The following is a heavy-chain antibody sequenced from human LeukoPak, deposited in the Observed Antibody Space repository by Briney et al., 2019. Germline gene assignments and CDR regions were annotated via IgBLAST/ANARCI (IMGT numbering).Heavy chain of an antibody. J-gene: IGHJ5*02. V-gene: IGHV3-23*01. Sequence: GGSLRLSCAASGFTFSSYAMSWVRQAPGKGLEWVSAISGSGGSTYYADSVKGRFTIPRDNSKNTLYLQMNSLRAEDTAVYYCAKSGYCSSTSCYVLDWFDPWGQGTLVTVSS. CDR3: AKSGYCSSTSCYVLDWFDP. CDR1: GFTFSSYA. CDR2: ISGSGGST. D-gene: IGHD2-2*01.